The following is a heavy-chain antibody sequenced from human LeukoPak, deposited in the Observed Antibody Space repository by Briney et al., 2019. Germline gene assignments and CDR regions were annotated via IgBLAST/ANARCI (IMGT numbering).Heavy chain of an antibody. J-gene: IGHJ4*02. CDR2: ITGGGDTT. CDR1: GFTFNSYA. Sequence: GGSLRLSSAASGFTFNSYAVTWVRQAPGQGLEWVSSITGGGDTTYYADSVRGRFTISRDNSKNTLSLQINSLRAEDTAVYYCAKERSEVVVAATNYWGQGTQVTVSS. V-gene: IGHV3-23*01. CDR3: AKERSEVVVAATNY. D-gene: IGHD2-15*01.